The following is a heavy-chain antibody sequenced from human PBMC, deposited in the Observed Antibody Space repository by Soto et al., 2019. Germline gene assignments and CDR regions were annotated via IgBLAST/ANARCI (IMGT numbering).Heavy chain of an antibody. D-gene: IGHD6-19*01. CDR2: IIPIFGTA. CDR1: GGTFSSYA. Sequence: ASVKVSCKASGGTFSSYAISWVRQAPGQGLEWMGGIIPIFGTANYAQKFQGRVTITADESTSTAYMELSSLRSEDTAVYYCARPIEGGWYDYYYGMDVWGQGTTVTVS. J-gene: IGHJ6*02. V-gene: IGHV1-69*13. CDR3: ARPIEGGWYDYYYGMDV.